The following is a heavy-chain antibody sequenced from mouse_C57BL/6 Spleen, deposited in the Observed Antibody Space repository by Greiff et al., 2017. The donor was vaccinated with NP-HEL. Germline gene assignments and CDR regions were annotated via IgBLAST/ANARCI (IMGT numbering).Heavy chain of an antibody. CDR3: ARDYYDYDEDAMDY. CDR1: GFNIKDYY. D-gene: IGHD2-4*01. J-gene: IGHJ4*01. CDR2: IDPEDGEP. Sequence: VQLQQSGAELVKPGASVKLSGTASGFNIKDYYMHWVKQRTEQGLEWLGRIDPEDGEPKYAPKFPGKATITAYTTSNTAYLQLSSLAAEDTAVYYCARDYYDYDEDAMDYWGQGTSVTVSS. V-gene: IGHV14-2*01.